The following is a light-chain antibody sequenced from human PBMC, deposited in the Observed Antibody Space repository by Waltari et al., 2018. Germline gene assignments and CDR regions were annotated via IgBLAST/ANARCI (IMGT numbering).Light chain of an antibody. J-gene: IGLJ1*01. CDR1: SSNIGKNY. V-gene: IGLV1-51*02. Sequence: QSVLTQPPSMSAAPGQRVTISCSGNSSNIGKNYVSWYQQVPGTAPKLLIYENNKRPSGIPDRFPGSKSGTSATLGITGLQTGDEADYCCGTWDSGLSPGGVFGSGTKVSVL. CDR2: ENN. CDR3: GTWDSGLSPGGV.